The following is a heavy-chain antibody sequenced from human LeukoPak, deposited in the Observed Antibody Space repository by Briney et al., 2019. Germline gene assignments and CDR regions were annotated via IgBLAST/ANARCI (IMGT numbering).Heavy chain of an antibody. J-gene: IGHJ4*02. CDR1: GGSISSYY. V-gene: IGHV4-59*12. D-gene: IGHD6-13*01. CDR2: IYYGGST. CDR3: ARDGIAAAGTPLGFDY. Sequence: PSETLSLTCTVSGGSISSYYWSWIRQPPGKGLEWIGYIYYGGSTNYNPSLKSRVTISVDTSKNQFSLKLSSVTAADTAVYYCARDGIAAAGTPLGFDYWGQGTLVTVSS.